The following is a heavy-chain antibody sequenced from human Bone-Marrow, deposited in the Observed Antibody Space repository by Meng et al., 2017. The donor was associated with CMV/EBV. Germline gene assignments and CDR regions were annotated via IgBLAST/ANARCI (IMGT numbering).Heavy chain of an antibody. CDR1: GGSIKNTDYC. D-gene: IGHD4/OR15-4a*01. CDR2: VYCRGSS. J-gene: IGHJ4*02. CDR3: AREVPTTDYFDF. V-gene: IGHV4-39*07. Sequence: ESLKISCTVSGGSIKNTDYCWSWVRQPPGQGLEWIATVYCRGSSFYNPSLKSRVTMSVDTSKSQFYLRLSSVTAADTALYYCAREVPTTDYFDFWGPGRLATVSS.